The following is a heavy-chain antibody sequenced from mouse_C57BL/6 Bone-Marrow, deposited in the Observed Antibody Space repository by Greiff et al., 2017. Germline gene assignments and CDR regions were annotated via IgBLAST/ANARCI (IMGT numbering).Heavy chain of an antibody. J-gene: IGHJ1*03. D-gene: IGHD1-1*01. V-gene: IGHV1-59*01. CDR2: IDPPDSYT. CDR1: GYTFTSYW. CDR3: ARSDYYGSSYDYWYCDV. Sequence: QVQLQQPGAELVRPGTSVKLSCKASGYTFTSYWMHWVKQRPGQGLEWIGVIDPPDSYTNYNQKFKGKATLTVDTSSSTAYMQLSSLTSEDSAVYYCARSDYYGSSYDYWYCDVWGTGTTVTVSS.